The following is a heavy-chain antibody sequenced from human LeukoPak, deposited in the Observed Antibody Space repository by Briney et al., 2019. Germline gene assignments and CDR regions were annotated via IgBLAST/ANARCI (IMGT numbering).Heavy chain of an antibody. CDR1: GGSISSGSYY. CDR3: ARQWLGPAARGLAWFDP. D-gene: IGHD2-2*01. V-gene: IGHV4-61*02. CDR2: IYTSGST. J-gene: IGHJ5*02. Sequence: SETLSLTCTVSGGSISSGSYYWSWIRQPAGKGLEWIGRIYTSGSTNYNPSLKSRVTISVDTSKNQFSLKLSSVTAADTAVYYCARQWLGPAARGLAWFDPWGQGTLVTVSS.